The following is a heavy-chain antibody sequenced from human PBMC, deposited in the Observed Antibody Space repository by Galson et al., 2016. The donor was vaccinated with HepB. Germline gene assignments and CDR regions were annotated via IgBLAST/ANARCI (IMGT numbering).Heavy chain of an antibody. V-gene: IGHV4-31*03. J-gene: IGHJ1*01. D-gene: IGHD2-15*01. CDR1: GGSISGDPYF. CDR3: ARLTTVVARLD. CDR2: IHYRGRT. Sequence: TLSLTCTVSGGSISGDPYFWTWIRQHPGEGLDWLGFIHYRGRTDYNPSLKSRSTISVDTSKKQFSLKLNSVTAADTAVYYCARLTTVVARLDWGQGTLVTVSS.